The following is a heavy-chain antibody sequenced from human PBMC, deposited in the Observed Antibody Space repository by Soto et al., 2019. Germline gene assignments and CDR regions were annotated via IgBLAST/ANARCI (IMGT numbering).Heavy chain of an antibody. D-gene: IGHD5-18*01. CDR2: IYYSGST. CDR3: ARAGPRHYSYGL. J-gene: IGHJ1*01. Sequence: QMQLQESGPGLVKPSQTLSLTCTVSGGSISSGDYYWSWIRQPPGKGLEWIGYIYYSGSTYYNPSLKSRVTITVDTSKNQFSLKLSSVTAADTAVYSCARAGPRHYSYGLWGQGTLVTVSS. CDR1: GGSISSGDYY. V-gene: IGHV4-30-4*01.